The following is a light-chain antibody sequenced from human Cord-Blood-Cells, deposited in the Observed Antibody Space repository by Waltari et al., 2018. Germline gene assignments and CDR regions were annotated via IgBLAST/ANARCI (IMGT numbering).Light chain of an antibody. CDR2: AAS. J-gene: IGKJ2*01. Sequence: DIQMTQSPSSLSASVGDRVNITCRASQSISSYLIWYQQKPGKAPKLLIYAASSLQSGVPSRFSGSGSGTDFTLTISSLQPEDFATYYCQQSYSTPHTFGQGTKLEIK. V-gene: IGKV1-39*01. CDR3: QQSYSTPHT. CDR1: QSISSY.